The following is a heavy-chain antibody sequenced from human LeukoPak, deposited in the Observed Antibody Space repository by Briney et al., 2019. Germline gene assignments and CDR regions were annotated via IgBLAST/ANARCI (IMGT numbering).Heavy chain of an antibody. V-gene: IGHV4-59*08. D-gene: IGHD1-26*01. J-gene: IGHJ3*02. CDR2: IYYSGST. CDR1: GASISSYY. Sequence: SETLSLTCTVSGASISSYYWSWIRQPPGKGLEWIGYIYYSGSTNYNPSLKSRVTISLHTSKSQFSLTLRSVTAADTALYYCARGMGDAFDIWGQGTMVTVSS. CDR3: ARGMGDAFDI.